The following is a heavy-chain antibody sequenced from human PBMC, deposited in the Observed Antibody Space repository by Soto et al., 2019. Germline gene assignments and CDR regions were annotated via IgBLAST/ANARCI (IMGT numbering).Heavy chain of an antibody. J-gene: IGHJ1*01. D-gene: IGHD2-21*01. V-gene: IGHV1-3*05. CDR2: IKADNGDT. CDR3: ATSDWAW. CDR1: GYIFADYA. Sequence: QVQIVQSGPEEKSPGASIKLSCTTSGYIFADYAIHWVRQAPGQGLEWVGWIKADNGDTRYSPKFEGRFIITRVICASTSYMELRDSRPVDTGAFFCATSDWAWWGRGALITVSS.